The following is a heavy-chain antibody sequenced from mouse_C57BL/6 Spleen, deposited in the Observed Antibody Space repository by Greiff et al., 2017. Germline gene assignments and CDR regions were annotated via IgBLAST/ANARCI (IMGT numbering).Heavy chain of an antibody. CDR2: INPYNGGT. V-gene: IGHV1-19*01. CDR1: GYTFTDYY. CDR3: ALDSSGPWFAY. J-gene: IGHJ3*01. D-gene: IGHD3-2*02. Sequence: EVQVVESGPVLVKPGASVKMSCKASGYTFTDYYMNWVKQSHGKSLEWIGVINPYNGGTSYNQQFKGKATLTVDKSSSTAYMELNSLTSEDSAIYYCALDSSGPWFAYWGQGTLVTVSA.